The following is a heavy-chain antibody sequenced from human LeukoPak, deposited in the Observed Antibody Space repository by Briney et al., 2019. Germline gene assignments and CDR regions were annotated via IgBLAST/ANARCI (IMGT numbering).Heavy chain of an antibody. CDR1: GGSISSGGYY. CDR2: IYYSGST. Sequence: PSETLSLTCTVSGGSISSGGYYWSWIRQHPGKGLEWIGYIYYSGSTYYSPSLKSRVTISVDTSKNQFSLKLSSVTAADTAVYYCARDRDGHCSGGSCYSFDYWGQGTLVTVSS. J-gene: IGHJ4*02. D-gene: IGHD2-15*01. CDR3: ARDRDGHCSGGSCYSFDY. V-gene: IGHV4-31*03.